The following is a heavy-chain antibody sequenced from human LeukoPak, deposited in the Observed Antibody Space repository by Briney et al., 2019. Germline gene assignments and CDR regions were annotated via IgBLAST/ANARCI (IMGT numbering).Heavy chain of an antibody. V-gene: IGHV3-23*01. CDR1: GFTFSSYA. CDR3: AKETDYYGSGSYYDY. D-gene: IGHD3-10*01. Sequence: GGSLRLSCAASGFTFSSYAMSWVRQAPGKGLEWVSAISGSGGSTYYADSVKGRLTISRDNSKNTLYLQMNSLRAEDTAVYYCAKETDYYGSGSYYDYWGQGTLVTVSS. CDR2: ISGSGGST. J-gene: IGHJ4*02.